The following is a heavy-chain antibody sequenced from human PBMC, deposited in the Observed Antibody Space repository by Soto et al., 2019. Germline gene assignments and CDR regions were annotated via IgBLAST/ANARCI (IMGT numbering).Heavy chain of an antibody. J-gene: IGHJ5*02. V-gene: IGHV1-8*01. D-gene: IGHD3-3*01. Sequence: APVKVSCKASGYTFTSYDINWVRQATGQGLEWMGWMNPNSGNTGYAQKFPGRVTMTRKTSISTAYMVPSSLRPEATAVYYCARSGKTRNLQRITIFGVVPGSNVNWFDPWGQGTLVTVSS. CDR1: GYTFTSYD. CDR2: MNPNSGNT. CDR3: ARSGKTRNLQRITIFGVVPGSNVNWFDP.